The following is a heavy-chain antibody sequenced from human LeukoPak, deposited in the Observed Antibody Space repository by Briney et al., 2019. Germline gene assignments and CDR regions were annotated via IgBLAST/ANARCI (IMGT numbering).Heavy chain of an antibody. Sequence: PGGSLRLSCAASGFTFSNYGMHWVRQAPGKGLEYVSAISSNGGSTYYANSVKGRFTISRDNSKNTLYLQMGSLRAEDMAVYYCARWGSSPPYFDYWGQGTLVTVSS. V-gene: IGHV3-64*01. CDR1: GFTFSNYG. J-gene: IGHJ4*02. D-gene: IGHD6-6*01. CDR2: ISSNGGST. CDR3: ARWGSSPPYFDY.